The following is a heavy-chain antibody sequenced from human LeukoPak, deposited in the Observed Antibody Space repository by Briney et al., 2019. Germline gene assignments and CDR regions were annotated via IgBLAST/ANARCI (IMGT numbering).Heavy chain of an antibody. CDR3: ARERGDGEPRGYGMDV. CDR2: IYYRGSN. D-gene: IGHD5-24*01. J-gene: IGHJ6*02. CDR1: GCSIMRYY. V-gene: IGHV4-59*01. Sequence: SETLSLTCTVSGCSIMRYYWSWIRQPPGKGLEGIGYIYYRGSNNYNHSLKSRVTISVDTSTNHFSLNLSSVTAADTAVYYCARERGDGEPRGYGMDVWGQGTTVTVSS.